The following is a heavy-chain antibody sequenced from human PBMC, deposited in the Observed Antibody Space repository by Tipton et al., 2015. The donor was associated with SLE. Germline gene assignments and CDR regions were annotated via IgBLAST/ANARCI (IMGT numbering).Heavy chain of an antibody. V-gene: IGHV4-34*01. CDR2: INHSGST. CDR1: GGSFSGYC. Sequence: TLSLTCAVYGGSFSGYCWSWIRQPPGKGLEWIGEINHSGSTNYNPSLKSRVTISVDTSKNQFSLKLSSVTAADTAVYYCATPGYCSGGSCYPALGYWGQGTLVTVSS. J-gene: IGHJ4*02. D-gene: IGHD2-15*01. CDR3: ATPGYCSGGSCYPALGY.